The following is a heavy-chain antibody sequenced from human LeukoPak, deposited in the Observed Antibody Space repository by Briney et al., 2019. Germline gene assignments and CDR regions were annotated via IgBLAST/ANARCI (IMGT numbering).Heavy chain of an antibody. CDR3: ASSGPRGYSSSWSPGRNYYYGMDV. CDR2: IYHSGST. Sequence: PSETLSLTCTVSGYSISSGYYWGWIRQPPGKGLEWIGSIYHSGSTYYNPSLKSRVTISVDTSKNQFSLKLSSVTAADTAVYYCASSGPRGYSSSWSPGRNYYYGMDVWGQGTTVTVSS. D-gene: IGHD6-13*01. V-gene: IGHV4-38-2*02. J-gene: IGHJ6*02. CDR1: GYSISSGYY.